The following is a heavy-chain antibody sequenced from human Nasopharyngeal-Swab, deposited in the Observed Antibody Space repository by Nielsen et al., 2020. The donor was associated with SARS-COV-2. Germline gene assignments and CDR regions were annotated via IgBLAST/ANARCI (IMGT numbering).Heavy chain of an antibody. CDR3: TTAASSPYYYDSSGDVG. CDR2: IRSKAYGGTT. D-gene: IGHD3-22*01. Sequence: WIRQPPGKGLEWVGFIRSKAYGGTTEYAASVKGRFTISRDDSKNTLYLQMNSLKTEDTAVYYCTTAASSPYYYDSSGDVGWGQGTLVTVSS. J-gene: IGHJ4*02. V-gene: IGHV3-49*02.